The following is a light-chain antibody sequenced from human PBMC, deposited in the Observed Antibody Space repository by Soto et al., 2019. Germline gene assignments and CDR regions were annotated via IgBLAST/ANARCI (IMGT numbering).Light chain of an antibody. CDR1: QSVSRW. CDR2: KAS. V-gene: IGKV1-5*03. J-gene: IGKJ1*01. Sequence: DIQMTQSPSTLSASVGDRVTITCRASQSVSRWLAWYPQKPGKAPKLLIYKASTLESGVPSRFSGSGSGTEFTLAISILQPDDSATYYCQQYNDNCTFGQGTKVEIK. CDR3: QQYNDNCT.